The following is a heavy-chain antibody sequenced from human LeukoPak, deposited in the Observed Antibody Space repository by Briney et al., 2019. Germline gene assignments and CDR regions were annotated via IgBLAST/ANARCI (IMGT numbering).Heavy chain of an antibody. CDR3: ARAPGGYDILTGYQSLYLFDY. V-gene: IGHV4-59*01. Sequence: PSETLSLTCTVSGGSISSYYWSWIRQSPGKGLEWIGYIYYSGSTNYNPSLKSRVTISVDTSKNQFSLKLSSVTAADTAVYYCARAPGGYDILTGYQSLYLFDYWGQGTLVTVSS. CDR2: IYYSGST. CDR1: GGSISSYY. J-gene: IGHJ4*02. D-gene: IGHD3-9*01.